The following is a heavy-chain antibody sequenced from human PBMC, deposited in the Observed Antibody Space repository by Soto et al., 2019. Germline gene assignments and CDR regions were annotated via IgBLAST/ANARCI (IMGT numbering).Heavy chain of an antibody. CDR2: IKQDGSEK. CDR3: ARDAPYYDFWSGPLGMDV. CDR1: GFTFSSYW. Sequence: LRLSFAASGFTFSSYWMSWVRQAPGKGLEWVANIKQDGSEKYYVDSVKGRFTISRDNAKNSLYLQMNSLRAEDTAVYYCARDAPYYDFWSGPLGMDVWGQGTTVTVSS. D-gene: IGHD3-3*01. J-gene: IGHJ6*02. V-gene: IGHV3-7*01.